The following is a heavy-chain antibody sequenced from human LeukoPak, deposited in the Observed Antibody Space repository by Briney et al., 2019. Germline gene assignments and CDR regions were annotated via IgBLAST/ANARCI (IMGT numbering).Heavy chain of an antibody. Sequence: SVKVSCKASGGTFSSYAISWVRQAPGQGLEWMGGIIPIFGTANYAQKFQGRVTITTDESTSTAYMELSSLRSEDTAVYYCAREDYDSSGYYHAHWGQGALVTVSS. D-gene: IGHD3-22*01. CDR3: AREDYDSSGYYHAH. CDR2: IIPIFGTA. CDR1: GGTFSSYA. J-gene: IGHJ4*02. V-gene: IGHV1-69*05.